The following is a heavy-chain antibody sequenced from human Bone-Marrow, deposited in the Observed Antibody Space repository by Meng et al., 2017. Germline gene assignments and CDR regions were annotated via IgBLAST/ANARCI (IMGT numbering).Heavy chain of an antibody. CDR2: ISTYNGYT. J-gene: IGHJ5*02. V-gene: IGHV1-18*01. D-gene: IGHD2-15*01. CDR1: GYTFTTYG. CDR3: ARVSAKYCSGGSCYSWFDP. Sequence: ASVKVSCKASGYTFTTYGISWVRQAPGQGLEWMGWISTYNGYTNYAQKLQGRLTMTTDTSTTTAYMELRSLRSDDTAVYYCARVSAKYCSGGSCYSWFDPWGQGTLVTVSA.